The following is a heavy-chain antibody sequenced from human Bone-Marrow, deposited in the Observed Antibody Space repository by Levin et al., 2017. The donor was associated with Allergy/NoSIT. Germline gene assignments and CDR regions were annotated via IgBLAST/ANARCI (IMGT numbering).Heavy chain of an antibody. CDR3: ATSEAHVNWFDP. CDR2: ILPDRAVG. CDR1: GGSLNSYI. Sequence: KISCTSMGGSLNSYIVNWLRQTPGQGLEWVGRILPDRAVGGYAPQFQGRVMISADTSTHSVYMEVSGLRPDDTAVYYCATSEAHVNWFDPWGQGTPVIVSS. J-gene: IGHJ5*02. V-gene: IGHV1-69*02.